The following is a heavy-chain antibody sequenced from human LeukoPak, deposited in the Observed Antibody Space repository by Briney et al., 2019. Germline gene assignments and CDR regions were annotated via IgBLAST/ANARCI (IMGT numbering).Heavy chain of an antibody. CDR2: IYYSGTT. CDR3: ARDNGTAVQSRFDP. V-gene: IGHV4-59*01. J-gene: IGHJ5*02. D-gene: IGHD6-19*01. CDR1: GGSISSYY. Sequence: KASETLSLTCTVSGGSISSYYWSWIRQPPGKGQEWIGYIYYSGTTDYNPSLRSRVTISVDTSENQFSLKLSSVTAADTAVYYCARDNGTAVQSRFDPWGQGALVTVSS.